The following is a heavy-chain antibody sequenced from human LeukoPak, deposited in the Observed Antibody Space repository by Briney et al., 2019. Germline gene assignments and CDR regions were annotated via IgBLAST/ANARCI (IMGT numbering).Heavy chain of an antibody. V-gene: IGHV4-34*01. J-gene: IGHJ4*02. CDR3: ARQNYGAAPLRY. D-gene: IGHD4/OR15-4a*01. CDR1: GFTFSSYE. CDR2: INHSGRT. Sequence: PGGSLRLSCAASGFTFSSYEMNWIRQPPGKGLEWIGEINHSGRTNYNPSLKSRVTISVDTSKNQFSLKLSSVTAADTAVYYCARQNYGAAPLRYWGQGTLVTVSS.